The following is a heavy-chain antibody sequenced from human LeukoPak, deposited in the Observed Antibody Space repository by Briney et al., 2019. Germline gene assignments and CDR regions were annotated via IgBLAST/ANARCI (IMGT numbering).Heavy chain of an antibody. Sequence: QAGGSLRLSCAASGFTLSSYAMHWVRQAPGKGLEWVAVISYDGSNKYYADSVKGRFTISRDNSKNTLYLQMNSLRAEDTAVYYCARGPYDILTGYPEAYWGQGTLVTVSS. CDR1: GFTLSSYA. V-gene: IGHV3-30*04. CDR3: ARGPYDILTGYPEAY. J-gene: IGHJ4*02. D-gene: IGHD3-9*01. CDR2: ISYDGSNK.